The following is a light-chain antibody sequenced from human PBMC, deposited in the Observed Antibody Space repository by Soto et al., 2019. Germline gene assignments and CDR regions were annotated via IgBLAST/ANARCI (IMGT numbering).Light chain of an antibody. CDR2: DAS. CDR1: QTIGKY. CDR3: QQSFSIPFT. J-gene: IGKJ3*01. V-gene: IGKV1-39*01. Sequence: DIQMTHSPSSLSATVGDRVTITCRASQTIGKYLNWYQQQPGKVPKLLIYDASYLQSGVPSRFSGSESGTDFTLNISDLRPEDFATYYCQQSFSIPFTFGPGTKVDIK.